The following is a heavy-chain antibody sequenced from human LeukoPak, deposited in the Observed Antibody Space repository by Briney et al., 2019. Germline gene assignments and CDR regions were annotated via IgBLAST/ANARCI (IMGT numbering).Heavy chain of an antibody. Sequence: GGSLRLSCAASGFTFSSYGVHWVRQAPGKGLEWVAFIRYDGSNKYYADSVKGRFTISRDNAKNSLYLQMNSLRAEDTAVYYCASNWGNFDYWGQGTLVTVSS. D-gene: IGHD7-27*01. V-gene: IGHV3-30*02. CDR2: IRYDGSNK. J-gene: IGHJ4*02. CDR1: GFTFSSYG. CDR3: ASNWGNFDY.